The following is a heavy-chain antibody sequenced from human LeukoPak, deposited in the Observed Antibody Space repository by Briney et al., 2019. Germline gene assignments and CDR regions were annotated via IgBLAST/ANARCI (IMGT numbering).Heavy chain of an antibody. D-gene: IGHD3-10*01. V-gene: IGHV3-48*03. CDR1: GFTFSSFE. Sequence: GGSLSLSCAAAGFTFSSFEMNRVRPAPGKGLEWVSYISSSDNTIYYADSVKGRFTSSRDNAKNSLYLQMNSLRAEDTVVYYCARKPFYGSGIGHWGQGTLVTVSS. CDR3: ARKPFYGSGIGH. J-gene: IGHJ4*02. CDR2: ISSSDNTI.